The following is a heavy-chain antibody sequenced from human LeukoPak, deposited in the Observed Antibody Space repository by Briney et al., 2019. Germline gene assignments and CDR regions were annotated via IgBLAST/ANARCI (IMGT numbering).Heavy chain of an antibody. CDR2: ISSSGSTI. Sequence: GGSLRLSCAASGFTFSSYEMNWVRQAPGKGLEWVSYISSSGSTIYYADSVKGRFTISRDNAKNSLYLQMNSLRAEDTAAYYCARDPGAAAYCGGDCYSDNWGQGTLVTVSS. J-gene: IGHJ4*02. CDR3: ARDPGAAAYCGGDCYSDN. D-gene: IGHD2-21*02. V-gene: IGHV3-48*03. CDR1: GFTFSSYE.